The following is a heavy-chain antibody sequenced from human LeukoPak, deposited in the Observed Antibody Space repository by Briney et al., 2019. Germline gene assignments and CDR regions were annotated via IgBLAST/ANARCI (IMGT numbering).Heavy chain of an antibody. Sequence: SETLSLTCTVSGGSISSSTYYWGWNRQPPGKGLEWIGSINYSGNTYYNPSLKSRVTISVDTSKNQFSLRLSSVTAADTAVYYCASPSISSSTYDYWGQGTLVTVSS. V-gene: IGHV4-39*01. J-gene: IGHJ4*02. CDR1: GGSISSSTYY. CDR3: ASPSISSSTYDY. D-gene: IGHD6-6*01. CDR2: INYSGNT.